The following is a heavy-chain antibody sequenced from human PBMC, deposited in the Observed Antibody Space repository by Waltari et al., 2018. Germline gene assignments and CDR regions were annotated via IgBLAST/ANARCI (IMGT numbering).Heavy chain of an antibody. Sequence: QVQLVQSGAEVKKPGASVKVSCKASGYTFTGYYMHWVRQAPGQALEWMGRFNPNSGGTNYAQKFQGRVTMTRDTSISTAYMELSRLRSDDTAVYYCAILQSYDILTGYYNVPLDYWGQGTLVTVSS. CDR2: FNPNSGGT. CDR3: AILQSYDILTGYYNVPLDY. J-gene: IGHJ4*02. D-gene: IGHD3-9*01. CDR1: GYTFTGYY. V-gene: IGHV1-2*06.